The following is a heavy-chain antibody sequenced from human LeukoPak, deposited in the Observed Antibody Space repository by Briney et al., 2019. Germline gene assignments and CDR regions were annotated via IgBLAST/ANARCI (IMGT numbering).Heavy chain of an antibody. Sequence: ASVKVSCKASGYTFTSYVMHWVRQAPGQRLEWMGWINAGNGNTKYSQKFQGRVTITRDTSASTAYMELSSLRSEDTAVYYCARGGSGVLGDYWGQGTLVTVSS. CDR2: INAGNGNT. D-gene: IGHD2-8*02. CDR3: ARGGSGVLGDY. V-gene: IGHV1-3*01. J-gene: IGHJ4*02. CDR1: GYTFTSYV.